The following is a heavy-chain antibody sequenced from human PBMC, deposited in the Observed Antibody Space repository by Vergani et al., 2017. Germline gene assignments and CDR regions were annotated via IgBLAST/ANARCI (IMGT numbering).Heavy chain of an antibody. CDR1: GYRFTMHW. CDR3: AKGEATTSPPYFDY. CDR2: IYPGDSDT. J-gene: IGHJ4*02. Sequence: EVQLVQSGPEVKKPGESLKISCKASGYRFTMHWIGWVRQMPGKGLELMGIIYPGDSDTRYSPSFQGQVTISADKSISTAYLQWSSLKVSDTAMYYCAKGEATTSPPYFDYWGQGTLVTVSA. D-gene: IGHD1-26*01. V-gene: IGHV5-51*01.